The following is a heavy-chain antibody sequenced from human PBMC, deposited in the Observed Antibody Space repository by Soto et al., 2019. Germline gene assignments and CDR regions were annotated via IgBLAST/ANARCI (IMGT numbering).Heavy chain of an antibody. CDR1: GFTISGNA. CDR2: ISSSSTNI. J-gene: IGHJ6*03. Sequence: EGQLVESGGGLVQPGGSLRLSCAASGFTISGNAMNWVRQAPGRGLEWVSYISSSSTNIHYADSVRGRFTISRDNAKNSLYLQMNSLRDEDTAVYRCARDLSWGSKWYYYMDVWGKGTTVTVSS. D-gene: IGHD3-16*01. CDR3: ARDLSWGSKWYYYMDV. V-gene: IGHV3-48*02.